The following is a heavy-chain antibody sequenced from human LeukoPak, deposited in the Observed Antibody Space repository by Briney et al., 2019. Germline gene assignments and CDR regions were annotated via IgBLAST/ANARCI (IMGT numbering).Heavy chain of an antibody. CDR2: IYHGGSS. Sequence: ASETLSLTCTVSGYSITSGCVWGSIRQPPGTGLELICIIYHGGSSHSHPSLQSRVTLSVATSKNQFPLKLISMTAAATAVYYGARLPGDFWVAYYADSWGQGTLVTVSS. CDR3: ARLPGDFWVAYYADS. V-gene: IGHV4-38-2*02. CDR1: GYSITSGCV. D-gene: IGHD3-3*01. J-gene: IGHJ4*02.